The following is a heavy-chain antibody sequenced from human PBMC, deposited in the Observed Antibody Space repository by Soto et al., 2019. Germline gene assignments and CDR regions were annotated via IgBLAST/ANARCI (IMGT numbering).Heavy chain of an antibody. CDR2: IFSNDEK. V-gene: IGHV2-26*01. J-gene: IGHJ1*01. CDR1: GYSLSNARLG. D-gene: IGHD2-21*01. Sequence: QITLKESGPVLVKSTETLTLTCTVSGYSLSNARLGVSWIRQPPGKALEWLAHIFSNDEKSYNTSLESRLTISEEISRNQVVLTMTNMDPVDTATYYGAPLWTVEGDLQYWGQGTLVTVTS. CDR3: APLWTVEGDLQY.